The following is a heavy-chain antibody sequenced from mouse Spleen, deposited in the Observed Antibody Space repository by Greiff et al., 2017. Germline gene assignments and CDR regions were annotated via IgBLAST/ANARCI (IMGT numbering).Heavy chain of an antibody. Sequence: VQLQQPGAELVKPGASVKLSCKASGYTFTSYWMHSVKQRPGQGLEWIGMIHPNSGSTNYNEKFKSKATLTVDKSSSTAYMQLSSLTSEDSAVYYCARSGDLLRSFDYWGQGTTLTVSS. D-gene: IGHD1-1*01. V-gene: IGHV1-64*01. CDR2: IHPNSGST. CDR3: ARSGDLLRSFDY. CDR1: GYTFTSYW. J-gene: IGHJ2*01.